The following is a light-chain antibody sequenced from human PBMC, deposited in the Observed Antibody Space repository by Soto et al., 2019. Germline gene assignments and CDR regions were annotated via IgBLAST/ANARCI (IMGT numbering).Light chain of an antibody. Sequence: QAALTQPGSVSGSPGQSITISCTGTSSDVGGYNYVSWYQQYPGKAPKLMIYEVTNRPSGVSNRFSGSKSGNTASLTISGLQAEDEADYYCSSYTSSSTSYVFGTGTKVTVL. CDR2: EVT. CDR3: SSYTSSSTSYV. V-gene: IGLV2-14*01. J-gene: IGLJ1*01. CDR1: SSDVGGYNY.